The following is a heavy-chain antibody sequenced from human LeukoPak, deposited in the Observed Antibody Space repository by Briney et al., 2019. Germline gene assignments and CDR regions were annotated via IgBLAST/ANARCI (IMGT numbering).Heavy chain of an antibody. Sequence: GGSLRLPCAASGFTFSTYSMNWVRQAPGKGLEWVSYIGRSSSPIYYADSVKGRFTISRDNAKNSLYLQMNGLRAEDTAVYYCARGPSSQFRTDYWGQGTLVTVSS. CDR3: ARGPSSQFRTDY. V-gene: IGHV3-48*01. J-gene: IGHJ4*02. CDR1: GFTFSTYS. D-gene: IGHD2-2*01. CDR2: IGRSSSPI.